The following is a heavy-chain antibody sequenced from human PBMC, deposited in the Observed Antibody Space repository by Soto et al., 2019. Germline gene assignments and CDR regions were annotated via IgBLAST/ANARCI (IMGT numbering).Heavy chain of an antibody. Sequence: PGGSLRLSCAASGFTFSDYYMSWIRQAPGKGLEWVSYISSSGSTIYYADSVKGRFTISRDNAKNSLYLQMNSLRAEDTAVYYCARGLVVPAAIPWYFDYWGQGTLVTVSS. D-gene: IGHD2-2*01. CDR3: ARGLVVPAAIPWYFDY. J-gene: IGHJ4*02. CDR1: GFTFSDYY. V-gene: IGHV3-11*01. CDR2: ISSSGSTI.